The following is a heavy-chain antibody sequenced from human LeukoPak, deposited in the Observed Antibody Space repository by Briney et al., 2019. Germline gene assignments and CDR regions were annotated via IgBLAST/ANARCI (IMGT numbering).Heavy chain of an antibody. V-gene: IGHV3-33*01. CDR3: AREISYYYDSSGYYYGDY. J-gene: IGHJ4*02. CDR1: GFTFSSYG. D-gene: IGHD3-22*01. Sequence: GGSLRLSCAASGFTFSSYGMHWVRQAPGKGLEWVAVIWYDGSNKYYADSVKGRFTISRDNSKNTLYLQMNSLRAEDTAEYYCAREISYYYDSSGYYYGDYWGQGTLVTVSS. CDR2: IWYDGSNK.